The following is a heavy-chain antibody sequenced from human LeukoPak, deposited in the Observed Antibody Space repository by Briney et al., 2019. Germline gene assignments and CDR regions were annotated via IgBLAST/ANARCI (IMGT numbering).Heavy chain of an antibody. CDR2: TKSKTDGGTT. CDR3: ATTAGSYCGGDCYSS. V-gene: IGHV3-15*01. Sequence: GGSLRLSCAASGFTFSNAWMSWVRQAPGKGLEWVGRTKSKTDGGTTDYAAPVKGRFTISRDDSKNTLYLQMNSLKTEDTAVYYCATTAGSYCGGDCYSSWGQGTLVTVSS. D-gene: IGHD2-21*02. J-gene: IGHJ5*02. CDR1: GFTFSNAW.